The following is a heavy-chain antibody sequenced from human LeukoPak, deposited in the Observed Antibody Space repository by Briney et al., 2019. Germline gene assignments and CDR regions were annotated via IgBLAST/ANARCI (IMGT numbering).Heavy chain of an antibody. CDR3: ARDYCSGGSCYGWAGY. J-gene: IGHJ4*02. CDR1: GFTFSDYY. D-gene: IGHD2-15*01. V-gene: IGHV3-11*04. Sequence: PGGSLRLSCAASGFTFSDYYMSWIRQAPGKGLEWVSYISSSGSTIYYADSVKGRFTISRDNAKNSQYLQMNSLRAEDTAVYYCARDYCSGGSCYGWAGYWGQGTLVTVSS. CDR2: ISSSGSTI.